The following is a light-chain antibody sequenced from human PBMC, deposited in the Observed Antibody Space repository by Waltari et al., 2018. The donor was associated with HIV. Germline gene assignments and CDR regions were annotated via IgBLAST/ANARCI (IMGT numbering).Light chain of an antibody. Sequence: QSVLTQPPSVSGAPGQRVTISCTGSSSNIGAGYDVHWYQQLPGTAPKLLIYGNSKRPSGVPYRFSGAKSGTSASLAITGLQAEDEADYYCQSYDSSLSGVVFGGGTKLTVL. CDR3: QSYDSSLSGVV. J-gene: IGLJ2*01. V-gene: IGLV1-40*01. CDR1: SSNIGAGYD. CDR2: GNS.